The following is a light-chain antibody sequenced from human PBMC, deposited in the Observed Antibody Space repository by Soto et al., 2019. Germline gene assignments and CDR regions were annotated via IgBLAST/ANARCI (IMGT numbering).Light chain of an antibody. CDR1: QTINNN. CDR2: GAS. CDR3: HQYNSWPRGT. Sequence: VMTQAPATLSVSPGERATLSCRASQTINNNIAWYQLKDGQVPRLLIYGASTRATGIPVRFRGSGSGTEFTLTISSLQSEDSAVYYCHQYNSWPRGTFGPGTKVDIK. J-gene: IGKJ3*01. V-gene: IGKV3-15*01.